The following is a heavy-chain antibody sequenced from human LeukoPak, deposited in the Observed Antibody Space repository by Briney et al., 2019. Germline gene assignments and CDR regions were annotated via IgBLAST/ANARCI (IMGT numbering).Heavy chain of an antibody. CDR3: AGYCSTTSCRDIDY. CDR1: GFTFSSYS. V-gene: IGHV3-48*01. CDR2: ISSSGSAI. Sequence: PGGSLRLSCAASGFTFSSYSMNWVRQAPGKGLEWLSYISSSGSAIYYGDSVKGRFTISRDNAKNSLYLQMNSLRAEDTAVYYCAGYCSTTSCRDIDYWGQGTLVTVSS. J-gene: IGHJ4*02. D-gene: IGHD2-2*01.